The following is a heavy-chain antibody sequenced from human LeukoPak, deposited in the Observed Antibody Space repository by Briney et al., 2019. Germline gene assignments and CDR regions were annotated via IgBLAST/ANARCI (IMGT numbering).Heavy chain of an antibody. CDR2: IIPILGIA. D-gene: IGHD6-13*01. J-gene: IGHJ4*02. Sequence: SVKVSCKASGGTFSSYAISWVRQAPGQGLEWMGRIIPILGIANYAQKFQGRVTITADKSTSTAYMELSSLRSEDTAVYYCASGYSSSWYLGGYYFDYWCQGTLVTVSS. CDR1: GGTFSSYA. V-gene: IGHV1-69*04. CDR3: ASGYSSSWYLGGYYFDY.